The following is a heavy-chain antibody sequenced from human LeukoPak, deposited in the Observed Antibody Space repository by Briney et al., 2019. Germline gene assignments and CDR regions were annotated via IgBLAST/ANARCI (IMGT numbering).Heavy chain of an antibody. D-gene: IGHD3-3*01. CDR1: GGSISIVSGGSISSSY. V-gene: IGHV4-61*01. CDR2: IFYSGSA. J-gene: IGHJ5*02. CDR3: ARHTPGPNDSLDL. Sequence: PSETLSLTCTVSGGSISIVSGGSISSSYWSWIRQSPGKGLEWIGYIFYSGSANYNPSLKSRVTISVDTSKNQFSLNLRSVTAADTALYYCARHTPGPNDSLDLWGQGTLVTVSS.